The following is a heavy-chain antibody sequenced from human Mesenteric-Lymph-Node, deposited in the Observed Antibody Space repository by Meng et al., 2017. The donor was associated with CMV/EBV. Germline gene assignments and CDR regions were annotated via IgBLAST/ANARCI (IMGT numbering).Heavy chain of an antibody. Sequence: QVPLVQSGAEVKKPGASVRVPCKASGYTFIDYYINWVRQAPGQGLEWMGRINPKTGGRSYAQNFQGRVTMTRDTSINTAYMEVNRLNSDDTAMYYCARDRDTDWYSPFDYWGPGTLVTVSS. D-gene: IGHD3-9*01. CDR1: GYTFIDYY. CDR2: INPKTGGR. J-gene: IGHJ4*02. CDR3: ARDRDTDWYSPFDY. V-gene: IGHV1-2*06.